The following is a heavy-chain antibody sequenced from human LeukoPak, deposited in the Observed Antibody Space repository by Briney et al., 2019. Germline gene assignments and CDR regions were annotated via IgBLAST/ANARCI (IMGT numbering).Heavy chain of an antibody. J-gene: IGHJ4*02. CDR1: GGTFSSYA. Sequence: ASVNVSCMASGGTFSSYAISWVRQAPGQGLEWMGGIIPIFGTANYAQKFQGRVTITADESTSTAYMELSSLRSEDTAVYYCARGRGVATIVVLNPPVYWGQGTLVTVSS. D-gene: IGHD5-12*01. CDR2: IIPIFGTA. V-gene: IGHV1-69*01. CDR3: ARGRGVATIVVLNPPVY.